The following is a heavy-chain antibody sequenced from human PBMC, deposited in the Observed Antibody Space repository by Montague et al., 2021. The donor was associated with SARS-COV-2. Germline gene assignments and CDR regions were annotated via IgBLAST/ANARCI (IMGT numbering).Heavy chain of an antibody. Sequence: SETLSLTCTVSGGSISSFYWSWFRQPPGKGLEWIGYISDSGSTNYNPSLTSRVTMSVDTSKNQFSLKVNSVTAADTTVYYCARHYSATLPAVYWGQGPLATFSS. D-gene: IGHD2-15*01. CDR1: GGSISSFY. CDR3: ARHYSATLPAVY. V-gene: IGHV4-59*08. CDR2: ISDSGST. J-gene: IGHJ4*02.